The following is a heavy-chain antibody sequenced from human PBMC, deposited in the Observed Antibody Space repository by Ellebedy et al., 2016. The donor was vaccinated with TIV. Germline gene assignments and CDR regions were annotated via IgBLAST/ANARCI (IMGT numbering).Heavy chain of an antibody. J-gene: IGHJ3*02. CDR3: AKSADSGSYHDAFDI. Sequence: GESLKISCAASGFTFSSYWMHWVRQAPGKGLVWVSRISTDGSSTTYADPVKGRFTISRDNSKNTLYLQMNSLRAEDTAVYYCAKSADSGSYHDAFDIWGQGTMVTVSS. CDR1: GFTFSSYW. D-gene: IGHD1-26*01. V-gene: IGHV3-74*01. CDR2: ISTDGSST.